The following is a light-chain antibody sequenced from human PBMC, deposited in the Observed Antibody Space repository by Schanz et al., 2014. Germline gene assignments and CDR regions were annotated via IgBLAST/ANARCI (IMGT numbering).Light chain of an antibody. Sequence: QSVLTQPPSVSAALGQEVAISCSRSSSNIGNGYVSWYQQLPGTAPKLLIYDDYKRPSGIPDRFSGSKSGTSATLGITGLQTGDEADYYCQSYDSSLSEWVFGGGTKLTVL. CDR3: QSYDSSLSEWV. J-gene: IGLJ3*02. CDR2: DDY. CDR1: SSNIGNGY. V-gene: IGLV1-51*01.